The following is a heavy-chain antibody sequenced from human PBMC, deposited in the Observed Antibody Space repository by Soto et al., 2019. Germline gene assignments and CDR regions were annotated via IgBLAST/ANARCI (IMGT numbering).Heavy chain of an antibody. CDR3: ARHRAAAGPYNWFDP. J-gene: IGHJ5*02. D-gene: IGHD6-13*01. CDR1: GYSFTSYW. CDR2: IDPSDSYT. Sequence: GESVKISFKGSGYSFTSYWISWVRQMPGKGLEWMGRIDPSDSYTNYSPSFQGHVTISADKSISTAYLQWSSLKASDTAMYYCARHRAAAGPYNWFDPWGQGTLVTVS. V-gene: IGHV5-10-1*01.